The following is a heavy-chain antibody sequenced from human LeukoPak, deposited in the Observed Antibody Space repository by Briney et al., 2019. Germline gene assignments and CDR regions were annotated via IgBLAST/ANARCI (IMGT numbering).Heavy chain of an antibody. D-gene: IGHD3/OR15-3a*01. V-gene: IGHV1-8*02. CDR3: ARSWTTTDSMDV. Sequence: ASVKVSCKASGYTFTSYDINWVRQATGQGLEWMGWMNPNSGNTGYAQKFQGRVTMTRNTSISTAYMELSSLRSEDTAAYYCARSWTTTDSMDVWGKGTTVTISS. CDR1: GYTFTSYD. CDR2: MNPNSGNT. J-gene: IGHJ6*03.